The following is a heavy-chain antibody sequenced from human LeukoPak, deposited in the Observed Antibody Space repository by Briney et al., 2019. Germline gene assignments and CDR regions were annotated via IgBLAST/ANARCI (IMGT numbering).Heavy chain of an antibody. D-gene: IGHD3-3*01. CDR3: AKGNDFWSGYTSDY. J-gene: IGHJ4*02. CDR2: ISGSGGST. CDR1: GFTFGSYA. V-gene: IGHV3-23*01. Sequence: GGSLRLSCAASGFTFGSYAMSWVRQAPGKGLEWVSAISGSGGSTYYADSVKGRFTISRDNSKNTLYLQMNSLRAEDTAVYYCAKGNDFWSGYTSDYWGQGTLVTVSS.